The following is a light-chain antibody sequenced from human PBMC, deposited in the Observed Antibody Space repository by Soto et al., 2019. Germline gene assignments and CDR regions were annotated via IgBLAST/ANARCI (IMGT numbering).Light chain of an antibody. CDR1: QSVSSN. CDR2: GAS. J-gene: IGKJ4*01. Sequence: EVGMTLSPATLSVSPGERATLSCRASQSVSSNSAWYQQKPGQTPRLLMYGASTRATGIPARFSGSVSGTEFTLTISSLQSEDFAVYYCQQYHKWPPFTFGGGTKVDIK. V-gene: IGKV3-15*01. CDR3: QQYHKWPPFT.